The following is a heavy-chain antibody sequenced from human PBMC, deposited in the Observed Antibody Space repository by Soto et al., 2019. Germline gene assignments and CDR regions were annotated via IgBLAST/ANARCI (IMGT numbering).Heavy chain of an antibody. D-gene: IGHD3-10*01. V-gene: IGHV3-74*01. Sequence: EVQLVESGGGLVQPGGSLRLSCAASGFTLSGRSMHWVRQAPGKGLVWVSGIDNAGTDSTYADSVKGRFTSSRDNAKNMLHLQMNSLRVEDTAVDYCARGWFGPDVWGKGTTVTVSS. CDR3: ARGWFGPDV. CDR2: IDNAGTDS. CDR1: GFTLSGRS. J-gene: IGHJ6*04.